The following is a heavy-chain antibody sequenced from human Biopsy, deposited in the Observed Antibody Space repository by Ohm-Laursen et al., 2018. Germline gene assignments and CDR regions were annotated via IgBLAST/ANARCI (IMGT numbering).Heavy chain of an antibody. J-gene: IGHJ6*02. CDR2: IYYSVMT. V-gene: IGHV4-59*02. D-gene: IGHD4-11*01. Sequence: SDTLSLTCIVSGDSVTKYYWSWIRQPPGKGLEWIGHIYYSVMTNYNPSLQSRVSISVDTSRNQVSLTLSSVTAADTAVYYCARDGGILNYGNFKYYHYYGMDVWGQGTKVTVSS. CDR1: GDSVTKYY. CDR3: ARDGGILNYGNFKYYHYYGMDV.